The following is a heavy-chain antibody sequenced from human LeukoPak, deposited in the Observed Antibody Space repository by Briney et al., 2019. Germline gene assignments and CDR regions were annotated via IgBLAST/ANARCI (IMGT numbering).Heavy chain of an antibody. CDR3: ARGGSYHAFDI. CDR1: GFSFSSHW. Sequence: GGSLRLSCEASGFSFSSHWIYWVRQAPGKGLVCVSRINNDGSGTTYADSVEGRFTISRDNAKNTVYLQMNSLRVEDTAVYYCARGGSYHAFDIWGQGTTVTVSS. J-gene: IGHJ3*02. D-gene: IGHD1-26*01. CDR2: INNDGSGT. V-gene: IGHV3-74*01.